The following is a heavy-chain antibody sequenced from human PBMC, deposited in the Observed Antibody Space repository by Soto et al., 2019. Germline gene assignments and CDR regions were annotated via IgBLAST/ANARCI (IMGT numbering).Heavy chain of an antibody. V-gene: IGHV4-34*01. CDR2: VNHGGTS. CDR3: ASSSFLRSGDLFRGLDV. J-gene: IGHJ6*02. Sequence: SETLSLTCAVHGGSFSGYYWDWIRQPPGKGLEWIGEVNHGGTSNYNPSLKSRAIISVDTSKNQFSLKLTSVTAEDTALYFLASSSFLRSGDLFRGLDVWGQGTTVT. CDR1: GGSFSGYY. D-gene: IGHD3-10*01.